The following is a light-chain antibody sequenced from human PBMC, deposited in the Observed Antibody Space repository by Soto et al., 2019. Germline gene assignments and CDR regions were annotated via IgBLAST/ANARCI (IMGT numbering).Light chain of an antibody. CDR2: EVT. CDR3: SSYTTSSTRV. CDR1: SSDVGIYNY. V-gene: IGLV2-14*01. Sequence: QSALTQPESVSGSPGQSIAISCTGSSSDVGIYNYVSWYQQHPGKVPKLIIYEVTTRPSGVSNRFSGSKSGNTASLTISGLQAEDEADYYCSSYTTSSTRVFGTGTKVTVL. J-gene: IGLJ1*01.